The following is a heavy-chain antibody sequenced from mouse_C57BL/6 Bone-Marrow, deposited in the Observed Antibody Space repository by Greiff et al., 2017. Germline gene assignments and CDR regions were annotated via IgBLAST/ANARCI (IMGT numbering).Heavy chain of an antibody. CDR1: GFTFSSYA. CDR2: ISDGGSYT. J-gene: IGHJ4*01. D-gene: IGHD1-3*01. V-gene: IGHV5-4*01. CDR3: ARDDESFLYYAMDY. Sequence: EVKLMESGGGLVKPGGSLKLSCAASGFTFSSYAMSWVRQTPEKRLEWVATISDGGSYTYYPDNVKGRFTISRDNAKNNLYLQMSQLKSEDTAMYYCARDDESFLYYAMDYWGQGTSVTVSS.